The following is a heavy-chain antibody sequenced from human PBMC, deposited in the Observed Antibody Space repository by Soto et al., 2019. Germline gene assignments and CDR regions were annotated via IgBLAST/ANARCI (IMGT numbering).Heavy chain of an antibody. V-gene: IGHV3-23*01. J-gene: IGHJ4*02. D-gene: IGHD5-18*01. CDR2: ITGSGTST. CDR1: GFTFSSYS. Sequence: VQLLESGGGLVQPGGSLRLSCAASGFTFSSYSMSWVRQAPGKGLEWVSAITGSGTSTYYADSVKGRFTISRDNSKNTLSLQMNSLGAEDTAVYYCAKEGDLIGYNYGSCFDYWGQGTLVTVSS. CDR3: AKEGDLIGYNYGSCFDY.